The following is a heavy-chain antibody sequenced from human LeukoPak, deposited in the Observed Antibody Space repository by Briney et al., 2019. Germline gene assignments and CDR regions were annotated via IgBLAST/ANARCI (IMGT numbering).Heavy chain of an antibody. CDR3: ARLYGDDSGKY. V-gene: IGHV4-59*01. D-gene: IGHD3-22*01. CDR2: IYYSGST. Sequence: SETLSLTCTVSGGSISSYFWSWIRQPPGKGLEWIGYIYYSGSTNYNPSLKSRVTISLDTSMDQFSLRLTSVTAADTAVYYCARLYGDDSGKYWGQGTLVTVSS. CDR1: GGSISSYF. J-gene: IGHJ4*02.